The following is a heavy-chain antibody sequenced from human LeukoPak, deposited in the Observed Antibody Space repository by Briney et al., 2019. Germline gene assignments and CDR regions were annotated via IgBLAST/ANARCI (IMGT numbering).Heavy chain of an antibody. D-gene: IGHD2-15*01. Sequence: GGSLRLSCGGSGFTFSSHWMSWVRQAPGKGLEWVANIKKDGSEKYYVDSVKGRFTISRDNAKSSLYLQMNSLRAEDTAVYYCARVGSTCDHWGQGTLVTVSS. CDR2: IKKDGSEK. J-gene: IGHJ4*02. CDR3: ARVGSTCDH. V-gene: IGHV3-7*05. CDR1: GFTFSSHW.